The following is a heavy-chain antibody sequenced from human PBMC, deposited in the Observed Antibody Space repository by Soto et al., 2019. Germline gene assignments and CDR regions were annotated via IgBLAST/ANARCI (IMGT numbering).Heavy chain of an antibody. J-gene: IGHJ6*02. D-gene: IGHD3-22*01. CDR3: AKAHYYDSSGYYAYYYYGMDV. CDR1: GFTFSSYG. Sequence: AGGSLRLSCAASGFTFSSYGMHWVRQAPCNGLEWVAVISYDGSNKYYADSVKGRFTISRDNSKNTLYLQMNSLRAEDTAVYYCAKAHYYDSSGYYAYYYYGMDVWGQGTTVTVS. V-gene: IGHV3-30*18. CDR2: ISYDGSNK.